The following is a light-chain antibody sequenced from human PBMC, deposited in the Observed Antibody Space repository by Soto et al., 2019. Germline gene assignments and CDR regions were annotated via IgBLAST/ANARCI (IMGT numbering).Light chain of an antibody. Sequence: EIVLTQSPGTLSLSPGERATLSCRASPSVTSYLAWYQQKPGQAPRLLIYDTSNRATGIPARFSGSGSGTDFTLTISSLQPDDFATYYCQQYNTYSRTVGQGTKVDIK. J-gene: IGKJ1*01. CDR3: QQYNTYSRT. CDR1: PSVTSY. CDR2: DTS. V-gene: IGKV3-11*01.